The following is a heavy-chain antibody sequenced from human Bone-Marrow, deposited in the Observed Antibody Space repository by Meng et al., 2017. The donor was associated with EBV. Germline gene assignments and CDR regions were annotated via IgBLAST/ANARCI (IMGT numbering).Heavy chain of an antibody. V-gene: IGHV4-4*02. CDR1: GGSISTNFW. D-gene: IGHD1-26*01. CDR2: IYYSGTT. J-gene: IGHJ4*02. Sequence: QGSRQESGPGLVKASGILSLTCAVSGGSISTNFWWSWVRQSPGKGLEWIGEIYYSGTTTYNPSLKSRVTISVDKSKNQFSLKLTSVTAADTAVYYCARGSIKSGSYSIDSWGQGILVTASS. CDR3: ARGSIKSGSYSIDS.